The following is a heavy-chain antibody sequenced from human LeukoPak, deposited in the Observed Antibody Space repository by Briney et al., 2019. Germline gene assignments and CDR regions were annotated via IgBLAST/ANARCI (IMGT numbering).Heavy chain of an antibody. CDR1: GYTLTELS. J-gene: IGHJ5*02. D-gene: IGHD3-3*01. V-gene: IGHV1-24*01. CDR3: ATELRFLEWSTTPHWFDP. Sequence: GASVKVSRKVSGYTLTELSMHWVRQAPGKGLEWMGGFDPEDGETIYAQKFQGRVTMTEDTSTDTAYMELSSLRSEDTAVYYCATELRFLEWSTTPHWFDPWGQGTLVTVSS. CDR2: FDPEDGET.